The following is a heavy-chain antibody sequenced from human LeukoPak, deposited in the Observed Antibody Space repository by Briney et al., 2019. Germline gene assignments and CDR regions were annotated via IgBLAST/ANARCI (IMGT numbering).Heavy chain of an antibody. V-gene: IGHV4-4*07. D-gene: IGHD5-12*01. CDR1: GGSLSSYY. Sequence: SETLSLTCTVSGGSLSSYYWSWIRQPAGKGREWIGRFYSGGSADYHPSLKSRVTMSVDTSKNQFSLKLSSVTAADTAVYYCARVYSGYDLPGSLANYYFDYWGQGTLVTVSS. CDR2: FYSGGSA. CDR3: ARVYSGYDLPGSLANYYFDY. J-gene: IGHJ4*02.